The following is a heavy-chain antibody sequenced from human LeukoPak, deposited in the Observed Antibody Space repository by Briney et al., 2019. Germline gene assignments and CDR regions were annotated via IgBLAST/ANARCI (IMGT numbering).Heavy chain of an antibody. J-gene: IGHJ4*02. V-gene: IGHV7-4-1*02. D-gene: IGHD3-3*01. CDR1: GYTFTSYA. CDR3: ARGHYDFWGGYCGGVWYYFDY. CDR2: INTNTGNP. Sequence: ASVKVSCKASGYTFTSYAMNWVRQAPGQGLEWMGWINTNTGNPTYAQGFTGRFVFSLDTSVSTAYLQISSLKAEDTAVYYCARGHYDFWGGYCGGVWYYFDYWGQGTLVTVSS.